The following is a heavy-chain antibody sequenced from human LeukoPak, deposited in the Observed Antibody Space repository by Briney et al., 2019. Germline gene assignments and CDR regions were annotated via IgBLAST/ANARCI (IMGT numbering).Heavy chain of an antibody. CDR2: IYPGDSDT. CDR3: ARSGSCSGGSCYRHFEY. CDR1: GYTFTSYW. D-gene: IGHD2-15*01. V-gene: IGHV5-51*01. Sequence: GESLKISCKGSGYTFTSYWIGWVRQMPGKGLEWMGIIYPGDSDTRYSPSFQGQVTISADKSITTAYLQWSSLKASDTAMYYCARSGSCSGGSCYRHFEYWGQGALATVSS. J-gene: IGHJ4*02.